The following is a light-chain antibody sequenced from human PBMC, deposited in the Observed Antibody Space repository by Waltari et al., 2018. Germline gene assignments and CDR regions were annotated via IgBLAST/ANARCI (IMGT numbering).Light chain of an antibody. J-gene: IGLJ3*02. CDR1: SSDVGTYNL. CDR2: EVT. Sequence: QSALTQPASVSGSPGQSITISCTGTSSDVGTYNLVSWYQQHPGKAPNLMIYEVTKRPSGVSTRFSGSKSGNTASLTISGLRAEDEADYYCCSYATNSPSFGGGTKLTVL. V-gene: IGLV2-23*02. CDR3: CSYATNSPS.